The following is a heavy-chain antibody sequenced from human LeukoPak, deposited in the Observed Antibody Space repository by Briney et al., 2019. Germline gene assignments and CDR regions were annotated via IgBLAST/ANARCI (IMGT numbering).Heavy chain of an antibody. J-gene: IGHJ4*02. V-gene: IGHV3-23*01. CDR1: GFPFSNYA. CDR2: ITISGGGT. D-gene: IGHD2-2*01. CDR3: ARDVVPAAPFDY. Sequence: PGGSLRLSCAASGFPFSNYAMSWVRQAPGKGLEWISDITISGGGTQYADSVKGRFTISRDNSKNTLYLQMNSLRAEDTAVYYCARDVVPAAPFDYWGQGTLVTVSS.